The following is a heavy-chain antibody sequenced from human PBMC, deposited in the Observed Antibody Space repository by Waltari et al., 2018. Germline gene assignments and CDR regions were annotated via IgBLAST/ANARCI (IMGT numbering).Heavy chain of an antibody. CDR2: ISGNSYP. CDR1: GFTFGPYV. V-gene: IGHV3-23*04. D-gene: IGHD5-12*01. J-gene: IGHJ4*02. Sequence: EVQLVESGGTLAQPGGSLRLSCVASGFTFGPYVMTWVRQVPGKGMQLVSSISGNSYPYYADFVKGRFAISRDNVKNILYLQMDNLRVEDTALYFCAKDISPNSGYNFILDRWGQGTLVTVSS. CDR3: AKDISPNSGYNFILDR.